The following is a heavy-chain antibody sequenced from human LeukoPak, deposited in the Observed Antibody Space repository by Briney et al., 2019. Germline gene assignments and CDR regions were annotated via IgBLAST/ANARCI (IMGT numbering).Heavy chain of an antibody. J-gene: IGHJ6*02. CDR3: AKVMSTTVSYWYGMDA. V-gene: IGHV3-23*01. Sequence: QPGGSLRLSCAASGFTFSTYPMIWVRQAPGKGLDSFASISGSGGTTYYTDSVKGRFTISRDNFKNTVYLQMNSLRAEDTAVYYCAKVMSTTVSYWYGMDAWGQGTTVTASS. D-gene: IGHD5/OR15-5a*01. CDR1: GFTFSTYP. CDR2: ISGSGGTT.